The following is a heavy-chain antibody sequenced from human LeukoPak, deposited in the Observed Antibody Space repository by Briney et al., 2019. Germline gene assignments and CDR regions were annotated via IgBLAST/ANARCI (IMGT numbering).Heavy chain of an antibody. CDR3: ARHSSSWILGYSYFDY. J-gene: IGHJ4*02. CDR2: IRYDGSRK. Sequence: PGGSLRLSCTASGFTFTNYGMHWVRQAPGKGLEWVAVIRYDGSRKYYVDSVKGRFTISRDNAKNSPYLQMNGLRAEDTAVYYCARHSSSWILGYSYFDYWGQGTLVTVSS. V-gene: IGHV3-33*01. CDR1: GFTFTNYG. D-gene: IGHD6-13*01.